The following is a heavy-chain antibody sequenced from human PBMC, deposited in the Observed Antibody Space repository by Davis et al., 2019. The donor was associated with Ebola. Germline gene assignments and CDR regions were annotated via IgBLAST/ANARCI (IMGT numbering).Heavy chain of an antibody. V-gene: IGHV1-2*06. CDR2: INPKSGDT. J-gene: IGHJ5*02. CDR1: GDRFTVYY. Sequence: ASVKVSCKASGDRFTVYYMHWVRQAPGQGLEWMGRINPKSGDTKYAQKFQGRVTLTRDTSISTAYMEISGLRPDETAMYYCARDEGSGDYFGPWGQGTLVTVSS. CDR3: ARDEGSGDYFGP. D-gene: IGHD4-17*01.